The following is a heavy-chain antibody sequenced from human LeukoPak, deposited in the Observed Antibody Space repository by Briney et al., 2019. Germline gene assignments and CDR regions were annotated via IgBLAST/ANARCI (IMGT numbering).Heavy chain of an antibody. Sequence: GGSLRLSCAASGFTFSSYEMNWVRQAPGKGLEWVAVISYDGSNKYYADSVKGRFTISRDNSKNTLYLQMNSLRAEDTAVYYCAKDPVEMATGGYFDYWGQGTLVTVSS. CDR2: ISYDGSNK. D-gene: IGHD5-24*01. CDR1: GFTFSSYE. CDR3: AKDPVEMATGGYFDY. V-gene: IGHV3-30*18. J-gene: IGHJ4*02.